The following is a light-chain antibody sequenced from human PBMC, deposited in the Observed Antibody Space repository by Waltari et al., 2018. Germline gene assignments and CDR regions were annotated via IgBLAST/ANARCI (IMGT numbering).Light chain of an antibody. V-gene: IGKV4-1*01. J-gene: IGKJ1*01. CDR1: QTVLYSSNNKNY. Sequence: DIVMTQSPDSLAVSLGERATINCRSSQTVLYSSNNKNYLAWYQQRPGQPPKLLIYWASTRDSGVPDRFSGSGSGTDFTLTIISLLPEDVAVYYCQQYYAIPRPFGQGIKVEIK. CDR2: WAS. CDR3: QQYYAIPRP.